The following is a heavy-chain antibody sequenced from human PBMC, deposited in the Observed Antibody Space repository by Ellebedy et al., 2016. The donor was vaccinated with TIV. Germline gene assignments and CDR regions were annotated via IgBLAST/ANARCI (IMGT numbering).Heavy chain of an antibody. V-gene: IGHV3-7*01. CDR1: GFTFSGYW. J-gene: IGHJ3*02. D-gene: IGHD4-17*01. Sequence: PGGSLRLSCAASGFTFSGYWMSWVRQAPGKGLEWVANIKQDGSEKYYVDSVKGRFTISRDNAKNSLYLQRNSLRAEDTAVYYCARQTVATSVNDAFDIWGLGTVVTVSS. CDR3: ARQTVATSVNDAFDI. CDR2: IKQDGSEK.